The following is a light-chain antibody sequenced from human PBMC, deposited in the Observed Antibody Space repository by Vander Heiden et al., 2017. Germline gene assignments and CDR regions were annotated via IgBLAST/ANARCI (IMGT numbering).Light chain of an antibody. J-gene: IGKJ1*01. V-gene: IGKV1-39*01. Sequence: DIQMTQSPSSLSASVGDRVTITCRASQSISSYLNWYQQKPGKAPKLLIYAASSLQSGVPSRFSGSGSGTDFTLTISSLQPEDFATYYCQQSESTPLTFGQGTKVEIK. CDR3: QQSESTPLT. CDR2: AAS. CDR1: QSISSY.